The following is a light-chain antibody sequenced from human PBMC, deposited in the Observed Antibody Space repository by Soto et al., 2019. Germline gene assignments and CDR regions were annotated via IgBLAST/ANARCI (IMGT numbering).Light chain of an antibody. CDR2: GAS. CDR3: QQYGSSLYP. J-gene: IGKJ2*01. Sequence: EIVLTQSPGTLSLSPGERATLSCRASQSVSSSYLAWYQQKPGQAPRLLIYGASSRATGIPDRFSGSGSGTDFTLTISRLEPEDSAVYYCQQYGSSLYPFGQGTKLEIK. V-gene: IGKV3-20*01. CDR1: QSVSSSY.